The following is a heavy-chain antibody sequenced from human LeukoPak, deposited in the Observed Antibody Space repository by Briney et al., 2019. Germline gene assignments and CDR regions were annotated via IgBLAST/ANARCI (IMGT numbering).Heavy chain of an antibody. V-gene: IGHV4-61*02. CDR2: IYTSGST. CDR3: AREIHYGDAYYYYYYMDV. CDR1: GGSISSGSYY. Sequence: SETLSLTCTVSGGSISSGSYYWSWIRQPAGKGLEWIGRIYTSGSTNYNPSLKSRVTISVDTSKDQFSLKLSSVTAADTAVYYCAREIHYGDAYYYYYYMDVWGKGTTVTVSS. J-gene: IGHJ6*03. D-gene: IGHD4-17*01.